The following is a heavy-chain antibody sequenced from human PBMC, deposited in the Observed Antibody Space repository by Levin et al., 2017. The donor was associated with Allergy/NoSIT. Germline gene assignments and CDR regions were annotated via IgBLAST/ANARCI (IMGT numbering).Heavy chain of an antibody. CDR3: AKDSDSSGSYYARYFYYPMDV. CDR2: ISGSGDVT. V-gene: IGHV3-23*01. CDR1: GFTFSSYG. Sequence: QAGGSLRLSCAASGFTFSSYGLNWVRQAPGKGLEWVSTISGSGDVTHYADAVKGRFTIARDNYKKTLYLHINSLRADDTAIYYCAKDSDSSGSYYARYFYYPMDVWGQGTTVTVSS. J-gene: IGHJ6*02. D-gene: IGHD3-22*01.